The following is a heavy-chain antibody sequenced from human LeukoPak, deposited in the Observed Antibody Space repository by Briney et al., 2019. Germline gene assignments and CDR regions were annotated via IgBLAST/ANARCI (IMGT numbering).Heavy chain of an antibody. J-gene: IGHJ3*02. D-gene: IGHD2-15*01. V-gene: IGHV4-34*01. CDR1: GGSFSGYY. Sequence: SETLSLTCAVYGGSFSGYYWSWIRQPPGKGLEWVGENNHSGSTNYNPSLKSRVTMSVDTSKNQFSLKLSSVTAADTAVYYCASYRPSLLPFDIWGQGTMVTVSS. CDR3: ASYRPSLLPFDI. CDR2: NNHSGST.